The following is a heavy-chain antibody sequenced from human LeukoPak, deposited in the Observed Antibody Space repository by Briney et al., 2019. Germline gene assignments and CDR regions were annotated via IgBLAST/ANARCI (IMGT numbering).Heavy chain of an antibody. CDR2: FDPEDGET. Sequence: ASVKVSYKVSGHTLTELSMHWVRQAPGKGLEWMGGFDPEDGETIYAQKFQGRVTMTEDTSTDTAYMELSGLRSEDTAVYYCATELDKTTAAPFDYWGQGTLITVSS. CDR3: ATELDKTTAAPFDY. J-gene: IGHJ4*02. CDR1: GHTLTELS. V-gene: IGHV1-24*01. D-gene: IGHD4-11*01.